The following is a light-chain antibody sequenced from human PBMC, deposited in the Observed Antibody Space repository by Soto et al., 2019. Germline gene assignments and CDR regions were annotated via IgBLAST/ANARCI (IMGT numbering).Light chain of an antibody. CDR1: QSVSSN. Sequence: ELVMTPSPATLSVSPGESATLSGRASQSVSSNLAGYQQQPGQAPRLLLYGASTRATGIPARFSGSGSATEFTLTTSSLQSADFAVYYCQQYNNWPRGTFGQGTKVDI. CDR3: QQYNNWPRGT. V-gene: IGKV3-15*01. CDR2: GAS. J-gene: IGKJ1*01.